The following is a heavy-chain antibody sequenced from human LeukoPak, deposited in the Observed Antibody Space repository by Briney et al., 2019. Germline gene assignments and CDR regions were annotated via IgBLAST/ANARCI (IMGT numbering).Heavy chain of an antibody. CDR2: ISGAGGTT. D-gene: IGHD6-13*01. CDR1: GFTFSSYA. V-gene: IGHV3-23*01. J-gene: IGHJ4*02. CDR3: ARDPTYSSSWNHFDY. Sequence: GGSLRLSCAAPGFTFSSYAMMWLRQAPGKGLEWVSAISGAGGTTLYADSVKGRFTISRDNSKNTLYLQMTSLRVEDTAVYYCARDPTYSSSWNHFDYWGQGTLVTVSS.